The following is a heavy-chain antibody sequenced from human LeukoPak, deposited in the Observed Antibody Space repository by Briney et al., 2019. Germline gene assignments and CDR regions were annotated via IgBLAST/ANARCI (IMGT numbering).Heavy chain of an antibody. V-gene: IGHV7-4-1*02. CDR2: INTNTGNP. CDR1: GYTFTSYA. Sequence: ASVKVSCKASGYTFTSYAMNWVRQAPGQGLEWMGWINTNTGNPTYAQGFTGRFVFSLDTSVSTAYLQISGLKAEDTAVYYCARDVYRVAAAGTDWFDPWGQGTLVTVSS. D-gene: IGHD6-13*01. J-gene: IGHJ5*02. CDR3: ARDVYRVAAAGTDWFDP.